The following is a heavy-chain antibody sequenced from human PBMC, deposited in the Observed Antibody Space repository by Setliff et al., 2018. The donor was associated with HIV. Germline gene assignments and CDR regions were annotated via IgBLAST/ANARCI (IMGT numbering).Heavy chain of an antibody. CDR2: MSTGGCIK. CDR1: GFTFSSYV. CDR3: ARDPRPKFWSGKSPFDY. V-gene: IGHV3-30-3*01. D-gene: IGHD3-3*01. J-gene: IGHJ4*02. Sequence: GGSLRLSCAATGFTFSSYVLHWVRQAPGKGLEWVAVMSTGGCIKICADSVKGRFTISRDNAKNSLYLQMNSLRAEDTAVYYCARDPRPKFWSGKSPFDYWGQGTLVTVSS.